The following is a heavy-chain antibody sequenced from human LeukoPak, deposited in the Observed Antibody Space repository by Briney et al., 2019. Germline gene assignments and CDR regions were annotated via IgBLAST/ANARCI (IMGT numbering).Heavy chain of an antibody. J-gene: IGHJ3*02. CDR3: AREHSSSWLPYAFDI. V-gene: IGHV4-59*01. CDR1: GGAISYYY. D-gene: IGHD6-13*01. CDR2: IYYTGNT. Sequence: SETLSLTCTVSGGAISYYYWNWIRQPPGKGLEWIGYIYYTGNTNYNPSLKSRVTISVDTSKNQFSLKLSSVTAADTAVYYCAREHSSSWLPYAFDIWGQGTLVTVSS.